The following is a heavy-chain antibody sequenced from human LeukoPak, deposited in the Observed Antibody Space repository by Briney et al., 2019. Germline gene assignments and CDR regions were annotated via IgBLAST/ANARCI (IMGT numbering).Heavy chain of an antibody. J-gene: IGHJ4*02. CDR2: IHYSGKV. Sequence: SETLSLTCTVSGGSLSSSGHWWVWIRQPPGKGLEWIGSIHYSGKVYYNPSLKSRVTTSVDTSTDQFSLRLSSATAADTAIYYCARQSEDQSSAWYFDAWGQGTLVTVSS. CDR3: ARQSEDQSSAWYFDA. CDR1: GGSLSSSGHW. V-gene: IGHV4-39*01. D-gene: IGHD6-19*01.